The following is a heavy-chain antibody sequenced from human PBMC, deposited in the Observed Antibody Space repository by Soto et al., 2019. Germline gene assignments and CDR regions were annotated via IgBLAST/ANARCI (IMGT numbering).Heavy chain of an antibody. CDR3: ARVLEGGPYNWFDP. J-gene: IGHJ5*02. Sequence: PSETLSLTCGVSGVSISVDSWWGWVRQTPGKGLGWIGEVSGSGYTRYNPSVKSRVSISVDNSRHHFSLNLTSLSAADTAVYFCARVLEGGPYNWFDPWGQGSLVTVSS. D-gene: IGHD1-1*01. CDR1: GVSISVDSW. V-gene: IGHV4-4*02. CDR2: VSGSGYT.